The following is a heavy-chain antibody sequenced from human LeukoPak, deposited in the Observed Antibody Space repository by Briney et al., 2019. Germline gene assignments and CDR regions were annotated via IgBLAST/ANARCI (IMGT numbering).Heavy chain of an antibody. CDR3: ARSSLEATSDY. V-gene: IGHV1-3*01. CDR1: GYTFTSYA. Sequence: ASVKVSCKASGYTFTSYAMHWVRQAPGQRLEWMGWINAGNGNTKYSQKFQGRVTITRDTSASTAYVELSSLRSEDTAVYYCARSSLEATSDYWGQGTLVTVSS. D-gene: IGHD3-3*01. J-gene: IGHJ4*02. CDR2: INAGNGNT.